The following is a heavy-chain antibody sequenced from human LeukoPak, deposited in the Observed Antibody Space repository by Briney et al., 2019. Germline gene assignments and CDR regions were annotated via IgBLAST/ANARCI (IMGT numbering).Heavy chain of an antibody. V-gene: IGHV3-30-3*01. CDR3: ARDRLMPGRDMKAAARGNWFDP. Sequence: GGSLRLSCAASGFTFSSYAMHWVRQAPGKGLEWVAVISYDGSNKYYADSVKGRFTISRDNSKNTLYLQMNSLRAEDTAVYYCARDRLMPGRDMKAAARGNWFDPWGQGTLVTVSS. CDR2: ISYDGSNK. D-gene: IGHD6-13*01. J-gene: IGHJ5*02. CDR1: GFTFSSYA.